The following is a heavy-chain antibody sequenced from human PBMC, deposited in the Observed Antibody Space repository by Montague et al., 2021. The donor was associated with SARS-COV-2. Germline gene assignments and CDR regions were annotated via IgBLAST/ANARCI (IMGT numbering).Heavy chain of an antibody. V-gene: IGHV4-59*08. CDR2: IYYSGST. CDR1: GGSISSYY. Sequence: SETRSLTCTVSGGSISSYYWSWIRQPPGKGLEWIGYIYYSGSTNHNPSLKSRVTISVDTSKNQFSLKLSSVTAADTAVYYCARGFDYWGQGTLVTVSS. CDR3: ARGFDY. J-gene: IGHJ4*02.